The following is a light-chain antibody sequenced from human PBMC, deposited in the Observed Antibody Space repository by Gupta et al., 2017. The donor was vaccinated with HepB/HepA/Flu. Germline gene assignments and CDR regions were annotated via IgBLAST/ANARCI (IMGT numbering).Light chain of an antibody. J-gene: IGKJ5*01. CDR3: QQSNDFPST. CDR2: GAS. CDR1: QNFGYW. V-gene: IGKV1-12*02. Sequence: DIWMTQSPSSVSASVGDRVTITCRASQNFGYWVSWYQQRPGKAPKLLIYGASTLQDGVPSRFSGSASGTDFTLTISKLQPEDFATYYCQQSNDFPSTFGQGTRLEIK.